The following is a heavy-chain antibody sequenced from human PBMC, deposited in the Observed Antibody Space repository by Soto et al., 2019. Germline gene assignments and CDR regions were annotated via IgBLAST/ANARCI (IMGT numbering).Heavy chain of an antibody. CDR1: GFTFSSYA. J-gene: IGHJ6*02. V-gene: IGHV3-23*01. CDR2: ISGSGGST. D-gene: IGHD2-8*01. CDR3: AKRLRDRAALGYYYGMDV. Sequence: GGSLRLSCAASGFTFSSYAMSWVRQAPGKGLEWVSAISGSGGSTYYADSVKGRFTISRDNSKNTLYLQMNSLRAEDTAVYYCAKRLRDRAALGYYYGMDVWGQGTTVTVSS.